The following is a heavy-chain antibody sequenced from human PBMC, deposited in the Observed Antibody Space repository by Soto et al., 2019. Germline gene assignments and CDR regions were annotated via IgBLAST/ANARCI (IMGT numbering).Heavy chain of an antibody. CDR1: GFNFDNYG. J-gene: IGHJ4*02. CDR2: ITYDGSFQ. Sequence: GGSLRLSCQASGFNFDNYGMHWVRQAPGKGLEWVAVITYDGSFQYYADCVKGRFTISRDNSKNTLSLHLNTLKPEDTAVYHCAKDRVGGTFYTPLAFWGQGTLVTVSS. D-gene: IGHD1-7*01. CDR3: AKDRVGGTFYTPLAF. V-gene: IGHV3-30*18.